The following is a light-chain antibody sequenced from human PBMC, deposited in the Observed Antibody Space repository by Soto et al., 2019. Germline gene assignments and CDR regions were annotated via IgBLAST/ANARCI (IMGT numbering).Light chain of an antibody. V-gene: IGKV3-11*01. Sequence: EIVLTQSPATLSLSPGERATLSCRASQSVSSYLAWYQQKPGQAPRLLIYDASNRATGIPARFSGSGSGTDFTLTISSLESVDFAVYYCQQRINWPTFGQGTRLEI. J-gene: IGKJ5*01. CDR1: QSVSSY. CDR3: QQRINWPT. CDR2: DAS.